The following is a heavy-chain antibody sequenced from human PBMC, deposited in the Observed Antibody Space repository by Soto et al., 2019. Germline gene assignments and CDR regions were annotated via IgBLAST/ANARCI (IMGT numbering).Heavy chain of an antibody. J-gene: IGHJ4*02. Sequence: GGSLRLSCAASGFAFSIFAMSWVRQSPGKGLEWVSTISGSGGSTYYADAVKGRFTISRDNSMGTLYLQMKSLRVEDTAIYYCAKEVSLGSTVDLGYWGQGALVTVSS. CDR1: GFAFSIFA. V-gene: IGHV3-23*01. D-gene: IGHD7-27*01. CDR2: ISGSGGST. CDR3: AKEVSLGSTVDLGY.